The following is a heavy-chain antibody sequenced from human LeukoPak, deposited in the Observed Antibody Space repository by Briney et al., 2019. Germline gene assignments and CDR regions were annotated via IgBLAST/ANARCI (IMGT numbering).Heavy chain of an antibody. Sequence: PSETLSLTCAVSGGSISSGGYSWSWLRQPPGKGLEWIGYIYHSGSTYYNPSLRSRVTISVDRSKNQFSLKVSSVTAADTAVYYCAGLITTAWYFDLWGRGTLVTVSS. J-gene: IGHJ2*01. D-gene: IGHD3-22*01. CDR3: AGLITTAWYFDL. V-gene: IGHV4-30-2*01. CDR1: GGSISSGGYS. CDR2: IYHSGST.